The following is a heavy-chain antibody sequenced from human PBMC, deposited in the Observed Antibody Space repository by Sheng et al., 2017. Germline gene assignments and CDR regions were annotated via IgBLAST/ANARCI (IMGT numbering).Heavy chain of an antibody. J-gene: IGHJ6*02. CDR1: GGSISSYY. CDR3: ARGGGSGEGVLRTYYGMDV. CDR2: IYYSGST. Sequence: QVQLQESGPGLVKPSETLSLTCTVSGGSISSYYWSWIRQPPGKGLEWIGYIYYSGSTNYNPSLKSRVTISVDTSKNQFSLKLSSVTAADTAVYYCARGGGSGEGVLRTYYGMDVWGQGTTGHRLL. D-gene: IGHD3-10*01. V-gene: IGHV4-59*01.